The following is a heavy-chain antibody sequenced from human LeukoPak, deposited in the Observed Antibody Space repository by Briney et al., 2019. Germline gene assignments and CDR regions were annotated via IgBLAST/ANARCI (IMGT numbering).Heavy chain of an antibody. CDR3: ARGDYDILTGYYKGAFDI. D-gene: IGHD3-9*01. Sequence: EASVKVSCKASGYTFTGYYMHWVRQAPGQGLEWMGWINPNSGGTNYAQKFQGWVTMTRDTSISTAYMELSRLRSDDTAVYYCARGDYDILTGYYKGAFDIWGQGTMVTVSS. V-gene: IGHV1-2*04. CDR2: INPNSGGT. CDR1: GYTFTGYY. J-gene: IGHJ3*02.